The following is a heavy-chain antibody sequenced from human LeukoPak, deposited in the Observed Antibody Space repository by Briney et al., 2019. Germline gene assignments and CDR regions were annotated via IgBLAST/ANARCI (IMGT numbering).Heavy chain of an antibody. V-gene: IGHV4-30-2*01. CDR2: IYHSGST. CDR1: GGSISSGGYS. J-gene: IGHJ4*02. CDR3: ARGLGGYDLHYFDY. Sequence: SETLSLTCAVSGGSISSGGYSWSWIRQPPGKGLEWIGYIYHSGSTYYNPSLKSRVTISVDRSKNQFSLKLSSVTAADTAVYYCARGLGGYDLHYFDYWGQGTLVTVSS. D-gene: IGHD5-12*01.